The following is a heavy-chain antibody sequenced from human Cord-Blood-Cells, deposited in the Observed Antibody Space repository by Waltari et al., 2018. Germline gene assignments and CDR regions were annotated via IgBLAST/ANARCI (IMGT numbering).Heavy chain of an antibody. Sequence: QVQLVPSGAEVKQPGAPVKVSCKVSGYPLTELSMHWVRQAPGKGLEWMGGFGPEDGETIYAQKFQGRVTMTEDTSTDTAYMELSSLRSEDTAVHYCATIPRYSGTSLPWGQGTLVTVSS. CDR1: GYPLTELS. V-gene: IGHV1-24*01. CDR3: ATIPRYSGTSLP. J-gene: IGHJ5*02. D-gene: IGHD1-26*01. CDR2: FGPEDGET.